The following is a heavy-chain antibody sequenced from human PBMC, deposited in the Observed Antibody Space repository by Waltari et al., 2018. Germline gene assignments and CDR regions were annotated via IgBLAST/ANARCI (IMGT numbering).Heavy chain of an antibody. J-gene: IGHJ4*02. CDR2: IYYSGST. Sequence: QVQLQESGPGLVKPSETLSFTCTVSGGSISSYYWSWIRQPPGKGLEWIGYIYYSGSTNYNPALKSRVTISVDTSKNQFSLKLSSVTAADTAVYYCARMVGLRRVDYWGQGTLVTVSS. CDR3: ARMVGLRRVDY. V-gene: IGHV4-59*01. D-gene: IGHD2-15*01. CDR1: GGSISSYY.